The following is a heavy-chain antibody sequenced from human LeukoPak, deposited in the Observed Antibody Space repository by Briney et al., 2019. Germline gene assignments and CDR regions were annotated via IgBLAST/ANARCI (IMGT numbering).Heavy chain of an antibody. J-gene: IGHJ6*03. CDR2: IYIGGST. CDR3: ARGTNWDYYYYYMDV. Sequence: GGSLRLSCASSGFTVSSNYMSWVRQAPGKGLEGVSVIYIGGSTYYAESVKGRFTISRDNSKNTLYLQMNSLRAEDTAVYYCARGTNWDYYYYYMDVWGKGTTVTISS. D-gene: IGHD7-27*01. V-gene: IGHV3-53*01. CDR1: GFTVSSNY.